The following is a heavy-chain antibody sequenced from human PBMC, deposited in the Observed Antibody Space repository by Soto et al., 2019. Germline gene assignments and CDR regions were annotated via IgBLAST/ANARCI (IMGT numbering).Heavy chain of an antibody. CDR3: ARWWELLASNWFDP. CDR2: INPNSGGT. V-gene: IGHV1-2*02. CDR1: GYTFTGYY. D-gene: IGHD1-26*01. J-gene: IGHJ5*02. Sequence: ASVKVSCKASGYTFTGYYMHWVRQAPGQGLEWMGWINPNSGGTNYAQKFQGRVTMTRDTSISTAYMELSRLRSDDTAVYYCARWWELLASNWFDPWGQGTLVTVPS.